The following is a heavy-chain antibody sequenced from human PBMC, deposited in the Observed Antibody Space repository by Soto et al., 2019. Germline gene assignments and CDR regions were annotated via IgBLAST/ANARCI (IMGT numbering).Heavy chain of an antibody. CDR1: GYTFTSYD. V-gene: IGHV1-8*01. CDR3: ARAYPSGYDFYYYYYMDV. Sequence: ASVKVSCKASGYTFTSYDINWVRQATGQGLEWMGWMNPNSGNTGYAQKFQGRVTMTRNTSISTAYMELSSLRSEDTAVYYCARAYPSGYDFYYYYYMDVWGKGTTVTVSS. D-gene: IGHD5-12*01. CDR2: MNPNSGNT. J-gene: IGHJ6*03.